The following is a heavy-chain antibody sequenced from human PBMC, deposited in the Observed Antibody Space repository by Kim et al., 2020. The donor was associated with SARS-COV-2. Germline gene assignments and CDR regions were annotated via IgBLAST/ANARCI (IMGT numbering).Heavy chain of an antibody. D-gene: IGHD2-2*01. CDR1: GFSFSDYG. CDR2: IWYDGRKE. CDR3: ARDRGCSSTSCYAEGGAPLDY. J-gene: IGHJ4*02. V-gene: IGHV3-33*01. Sequence: GGSLRLSCAASGFSFSDYGMHWVRQAPGKGLEWVAFIWYDGRKEYYADSVKGRFSISRDNSKNTPYLQMNSLRAEDTAVYYCARDRGCSSTSCYAEGGAPLDYWGQGTLVTVSS.